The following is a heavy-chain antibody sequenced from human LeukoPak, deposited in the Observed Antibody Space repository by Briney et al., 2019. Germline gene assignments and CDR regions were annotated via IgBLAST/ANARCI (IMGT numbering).Heavy chain of an antibody. CDR2: INGDGSST. Sequence: PGGSLRLSCAASGFTFSSYWMHWVRQAPGKGLVWVSHINGDGSSTSYADPVKGRVTISRDNAKNTLYLQINSLTAEDSAVYYCARDRSYNLDYWGQGTLVTVSS. V-gene: IGHV3-74*01. D-gene: IGHD5-24*01. CDR1: GFTFSSYW. J-gene: IGHJ4*02. CDR3: ARDRSYNLDY.